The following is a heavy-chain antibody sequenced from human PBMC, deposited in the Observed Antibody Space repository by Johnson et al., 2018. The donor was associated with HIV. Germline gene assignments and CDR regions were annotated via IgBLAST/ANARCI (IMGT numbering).Heavy chain of an antibody. J-gene: IGHJ3*02. CDR2: IYSGGST. Sequence: MQLVESGGGLIQPGGSLRLSCAASGFTVSSNYMSWVRQAPGKGLEWVSVIYSGGSTYYADSVKGRFTISRDNSKNTLNLQMNSLRAEDTAVYYCASSSYYDSSGFYAFDIWGQGTMVTVSS. V-gene: IGHV3-53*01. CDR3: ASSSYYDSSGFYAFDI. D-gene: IGHD3-22*01. CDR1: GFTVSSNY.